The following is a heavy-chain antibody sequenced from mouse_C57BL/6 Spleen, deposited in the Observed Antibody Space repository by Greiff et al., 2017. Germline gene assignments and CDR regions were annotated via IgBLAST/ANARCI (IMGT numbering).Heavy chain of an antibody. J-gene: IGHJ4*01. V-gene: IGHV1-63*01. CDR2: IYPGGGYT. D-gene: IGHD2-2*01. Sequence: VQLQQSGAELVRPGTSVKMSCKASGYTFTNYWIGWAKQRPGHGLEWIGDIYPGGGYTNYTEKFKGKATLTADKSSSTAYMQCSSLTSEGSAIYYCARGYGYAMDDWGQGTSGTGSS. CDR1: GYTFTNYW. CDR3: ARGYGYAMDD.